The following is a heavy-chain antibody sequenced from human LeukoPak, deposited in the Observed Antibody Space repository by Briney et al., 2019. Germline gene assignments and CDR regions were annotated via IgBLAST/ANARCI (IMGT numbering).Heavy chain of an antibody. J-gene: IGHJ4*02. D-gene: IGHD2-15*01. V-gene: IGHV3-23*01. CDR2: ITAGGDTT. CDR1: GFTFSSNA. Sequence: GGSLRLSCAASGFTFSSNAMTWVRQAPGQGLECVSAITAGGDTTYYADSVKGRFTISRDNSRNTLYLQMNSLRAEDTAVYYCAKSGLNRFDYWGQGTLVTVSS. CDR3: AKSGLNRFDY.